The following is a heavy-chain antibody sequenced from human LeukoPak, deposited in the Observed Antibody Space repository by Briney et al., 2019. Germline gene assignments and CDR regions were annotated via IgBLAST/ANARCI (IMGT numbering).Heavy chain of an antibody. V-gene: IGHV4-39*01. J-gene: IGHJ4*02. D-gene: IGHD3-9*01. CDR1: GGSISNSDYY. CDR2: IYHSGST. CDR3: ARASRYYHMLTGYYLSAFDY. Sequence: SETLSLTCTVSGGSISNSDYYWGWIRQPPGKGLEWIGSIYHSGSTYYNPSLKGRVTITVDTSKEQFSLKLSSVTAADTAVYYWARASRYYHMLTGYYLSAFDYWGQGTLVTVSS.